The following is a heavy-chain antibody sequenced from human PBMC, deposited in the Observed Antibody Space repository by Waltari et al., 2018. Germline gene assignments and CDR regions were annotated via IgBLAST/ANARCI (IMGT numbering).Heavy chain of an antibody. Sequence: EVPLLESGGGLVQPGGYLGLSCAASGLTFSSYCQKWVGQAPGKGLEWVSAISGSGGSTYYADSVKGRFTISRDNSKNTLYLQMNSLRAEDTAVYYCARGLLEWAPFDYWGQGTLVTVSS. J-gene: IGHJ4*02. V-gene: IGHV3-23*01. CDR3: ARGLLEWAPFDY. D-gene: IGHD3-3*01. CDR2: ISGSGGST. CDR1: GLTFSSYC.